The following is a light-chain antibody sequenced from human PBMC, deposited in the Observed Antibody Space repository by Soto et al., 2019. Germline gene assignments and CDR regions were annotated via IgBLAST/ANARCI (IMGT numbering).Light chain of an antibody. V-gene: IGLV1-40*01. Sequence: QSVLTQPPSVSGAPGQMFTISCTGSSTNIGAGYDVHWYQQLPGTAPKLLIYGNSNRPSGVPDRFSGSKSGTSASLAITGLQAEDEADYYCQSYESSLSGWVFGGGTKLTVL. J-gene: IGLJ3*02. CDR2: GNS. CDR3: QSYESSLSGWV. CDR1: STNIGAGYD.